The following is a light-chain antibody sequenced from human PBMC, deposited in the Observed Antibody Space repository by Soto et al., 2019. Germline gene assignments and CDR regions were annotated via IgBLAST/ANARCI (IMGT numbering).Light chain of an antibody. V-gene: IGKV2-30*01. CDR1: QSLVYRDGNTY. CDR2: KVS. Sequence: VVLTQSPLSLPVTLGQPASISCRSSQSLVYRDGNTYLNWVQQRPGQSPRRLIYKVSDRDCGVPDRFSGSWTGTEFRLKISRVEAEDVGVSYCMQGTHWPPYSYGQGTKLAIK. CDR3: MQGTHWPPYS. J-gene: IGKJ2*03.